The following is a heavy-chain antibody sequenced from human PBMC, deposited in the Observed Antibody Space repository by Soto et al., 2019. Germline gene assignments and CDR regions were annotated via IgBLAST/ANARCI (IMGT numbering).Heavy chain of an antibody. CDR1: GFTFGDYA. CDR3: TRADSSSWYDPIDY. Sequence: PGGSLRLSCTASGFTFGDYAMSWFRQAPGKGLEWVGFIRSKAYGGTTEYAASVKGRFTISRDDSKSIAYLQMNSLKTEDTAVYYCTRADSSSWYDPIDYWGQGTLVTVSS. CDR2: IRSKAYGGTT. J-gene: IGHJ4*02. V-gene: IGHV3-49*03. D-gene: IGHD6-13*01.